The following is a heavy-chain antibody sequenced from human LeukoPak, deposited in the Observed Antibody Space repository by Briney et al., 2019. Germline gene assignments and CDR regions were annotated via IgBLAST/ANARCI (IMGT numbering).Heavy chain of an antibody. D-gene: IGHD3-10*01. CDR1: GYSISSGYY. V-gene: IGHV4-38-2*02. CDR3: ARESPMVRGVTDY. J-gene: IGHJ4*02. Sequence: SETLSLTCTVSGYSISSGYYWGWIRQPPGKGLEWIGSIYHSGSTYYNPSLKSRVTISVDTSKNQFSLKLSSVTAADTAVYYCARESPMVRGVTDYWGQGTLVTVSS. CDR2: IYHSGST.